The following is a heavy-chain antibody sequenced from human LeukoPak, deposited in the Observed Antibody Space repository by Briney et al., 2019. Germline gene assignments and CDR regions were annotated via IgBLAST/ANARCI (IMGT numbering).Heavy chain of an antibody. CDR3: ARRAPSHDFDD. CDR1: GFTFSSYS. V-gene: IGHV3-21*01. Sequence: PGGSLRLSCAASGFTFSSYSMNWLRQAPGKGLEWVAAISTTSGNIYYADPVKGRFTSSRDNAKNSLYLQMNSLRVEDTALYYCARRAPSHDFDDWGQGTLVTVSS. CDR2: ISTTSGNI. J-gene: IGHJ4*02.